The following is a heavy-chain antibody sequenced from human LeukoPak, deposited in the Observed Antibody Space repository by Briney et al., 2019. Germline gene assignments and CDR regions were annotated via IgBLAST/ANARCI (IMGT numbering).Heavy chain of an antibody. Sequence: QPGRSLGLSCAASGFTFDDYAMHWVRQAPGKGLEWVSGISWNSGSIGYADSVKGRFTISRDNAKNSLYLQMNSLRAEDTALYYCAKDSKYSSGWRYFDYWGQGTLVTVSS. CDR2: ISWNSGSI. V-gene: IGHV3-9*01. CDR1: GFTFDDYA. CDR3: AKDSKYSSGWRYFDY. J-gene: IGHJ4*02. D-gene: IGHD6-19*01.